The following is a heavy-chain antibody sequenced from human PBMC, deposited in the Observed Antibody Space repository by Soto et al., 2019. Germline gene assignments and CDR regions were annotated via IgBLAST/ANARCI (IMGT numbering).Heavy chain of an antibody. Sequence: SETLSLTCAFYGGSFXDYYWSWIRQPPGKGLEWIGEINHSGITNYSPSLKSRVTMSVDTSENQFSLKLTSVTAADTALYYCARFPFDSNDWTNPRYFDIWGQGTLVTVS. CDR2: INHSGIT. D-gene: IGHD3-22*01. J-gene: IGHJ4*02. V-gene: IGHV4-34*01. CDR1: GGSFXDYY. CDR3: ARFPFDSNDWTNPRYFDI.